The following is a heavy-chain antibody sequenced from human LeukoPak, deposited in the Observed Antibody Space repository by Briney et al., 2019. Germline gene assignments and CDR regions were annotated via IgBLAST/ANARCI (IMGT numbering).Heavy chain of an antibody. J-gene: IGHJ4*02. D-gene: IGHD3/OR15-3a*01. CDR3: TAGTGRSDFDY. V-gene: IGHV3-15*01. CDR1: GFTFSNAW. CDR2: IKRKGDDGTI. Sequence: GGSLRLSCAASGFTFSNAWMSWVRQAPGRGLEWVGRIKRKGDDGTIDYAAPVKGGLSISRDDSKNTLYLQMNSLKSEDTAVYYCTAGTGRSDFDYWGQGTLVTVSS.